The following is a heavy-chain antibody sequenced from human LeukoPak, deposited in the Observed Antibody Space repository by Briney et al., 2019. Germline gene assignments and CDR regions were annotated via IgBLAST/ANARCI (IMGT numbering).Heavy chain of an antibody. CDR1: GFTFSNYA. J-gene: IGHJ4*02. Sequence: GGSLRLSCAASGFTFSNYAMSWVRQAPGKGLEWVSDISGSGGSTYYADSVKGRSTISRDNSKNTLYLQMNSLRVEDTAIYYCTKDQYSGSYPFDYWGQGTLVTVSS. V-gene: IGHV3-23*01. CDR2: ISGSGGST. CDR3: TKDQYSGSYPFDY. D-gene: IGHD1-26*01.